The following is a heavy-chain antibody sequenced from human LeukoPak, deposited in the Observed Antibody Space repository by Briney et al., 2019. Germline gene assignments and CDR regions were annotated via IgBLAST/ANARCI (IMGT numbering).Heavy chain of an antibody. D-gene: IGHD6-19*01. J-gene: IGHJ4*02. Sequence: GGSLRLSCAASGFTFSSYAMHWVRQAPGKGLEWVAVISYDGSNKYYADSVKGRFTISRDNSKNTLYLQMNSLRAEDTAVYYCASSSGWLSYWGQGTLVTVSS. CDR2: ISYDGSNK. V-gene: IGHV3-30*14. CDR1: GFTFSSYA. CDR3: ASSSGWLSY.